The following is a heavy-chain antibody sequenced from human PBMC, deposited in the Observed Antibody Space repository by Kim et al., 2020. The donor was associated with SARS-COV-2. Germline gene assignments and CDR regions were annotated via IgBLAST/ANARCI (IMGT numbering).Heavy chain of an antibody. V-gene: IGHV3-48*02. J-gene: IGHJ3*02. D-gene: IGHD3-22*01. Sequence: SVNGRFTISRDNAKNSLYLQMNSLRDEDTAVYYCAREGQDSNGRWDAFDIWGQGTIVTVSS. CDR3: AREGQDSNGRWDAFDI.